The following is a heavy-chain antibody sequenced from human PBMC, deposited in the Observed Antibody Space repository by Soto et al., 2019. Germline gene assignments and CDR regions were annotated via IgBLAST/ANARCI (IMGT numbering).Heavy chain of an antibody. Sequence: KTSETLSLTCSVSGGSISSNYWSWIRQPPGKGLEWIGNIYYSGSTNYNPSLKSRVTISLDMSKNQFFLKLSSVTAADTAVYYCARGLTAFDPWGQGTLVTVSS. J-gene: IGHJ5*02. CDR1: GGSISSNY. V-gene: IGHV4-59*01. D-gene: IGHD1-20*01. CDR2: IYYSGST. CDR3: ARGLTAFDP.